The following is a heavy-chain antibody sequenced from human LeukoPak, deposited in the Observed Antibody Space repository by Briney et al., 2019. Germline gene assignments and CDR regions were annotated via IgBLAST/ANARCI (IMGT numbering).Heavy chain of an antibody. CDR3: ARNNGMDV. J-gene: IGHJ6*02. CDR1: GFALSSHW. Sequence: GGSLRLSCAASGFALSSHWMTWVRQVPGRGPEWVANVNRDGSETCYLDSVKGRFTISKDNAKNSPYLQMNSLRAEDTALYHCARNNGMDVWGQGTTVTVSS. V-gene: IGHV3-7*03. CDR2: VNRDGSET.